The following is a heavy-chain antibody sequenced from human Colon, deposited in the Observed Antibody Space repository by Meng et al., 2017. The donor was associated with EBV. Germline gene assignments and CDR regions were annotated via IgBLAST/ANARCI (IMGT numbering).Heavy chain of an antibody. Sequence: HLTPQDSGPGRVKPSETLSLTCTVFGGAISSSHYYWVWVRQPPAKGLQWSGTIYHSGSTSYNPSLQSRVTMFVDTSKNQFSLMLTSVTATDTAVYYCARRRGGSGRDCWGQGTLVTVFS. CDR2: IYHSGST. J-gene: IGHJ4*02. CDR3: ARRRGGSGRDC. D-gene: IGHD3-10*01. V-gene: IGHV4-39*01. CDR1: GGAISSSHYY.